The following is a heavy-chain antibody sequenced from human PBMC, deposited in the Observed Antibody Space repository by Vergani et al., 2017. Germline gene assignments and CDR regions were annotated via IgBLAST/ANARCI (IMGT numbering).Heavy chain of an antibody. CDR1: GFTFSSYE. CDR3: ARVGSSGSPDF. CDR2: ISSSGSTI. V-gene: IGHV3-48*03. D-gene: IGHD1-26*01. J-gene: IGHJ3*01. Sequence: EVQLVESGGGLVQPGGSLRLSCAASGFTFSSYEMNWVRQAPGKGLEWVSYISSSGSTIYYADSVKGRFTISRDNAKNSLYLQMNSLRAEYASVYYCARVGSSGSPDFWGQGTMVTVSS.